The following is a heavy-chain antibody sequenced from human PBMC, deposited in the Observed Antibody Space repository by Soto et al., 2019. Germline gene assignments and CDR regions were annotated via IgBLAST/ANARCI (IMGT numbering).Heavy chain of an antibody. V-gene: IGHV1-2*06. CDR2: INPNSGGT. CDR1: GYTFTGYY. D-gene: IGHD2-2*01. J-gene: IGHJ5*02. Sequence: ASVKVSCKASGYTFTGYYMHWVRQAPGQGLEWMGRINPNSGGTNYAQKFQGRVTMTRDTSISTAYMELSRLRSDDTAVYYCAKLGYCSSTSCPSWGQGTLVTVSS. CDR3: AKLGYCSSTSCPS.